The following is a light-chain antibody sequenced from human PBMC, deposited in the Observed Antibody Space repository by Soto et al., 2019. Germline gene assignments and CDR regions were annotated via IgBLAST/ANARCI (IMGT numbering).Light chain of an antibody. Sequence: LGTRSPGTVSLCPGERATLACSGSQRVSSRSLAWYQQRPGQAPRIIIYDGSRSATGITERLSGSGSGRDFTFTISRLEGADFRASQCKQYNNWRPHTLGGGTKVDIK. V-gene: IGKV3D-20*02. J-gene: IGKJ4*01. CDR1: QRVSSRS. CDR3: KQYNNWRPHT. CDR2: DGS.